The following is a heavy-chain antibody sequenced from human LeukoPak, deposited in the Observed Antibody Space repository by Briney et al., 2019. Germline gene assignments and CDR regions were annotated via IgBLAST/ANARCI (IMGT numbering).Heavy chain of an antibody. CDR2: INPSGGST. D-gene: IGHD1-26*01. CDR1: GYTFTSYY. Sequence: ASGKLSCKASGYTFTSYYMHWVREAPGQGLGGMGVINPSGGSTSYAQKFQGRVTMTRDMSTSTVYMELSSLRSEVTAVYYCARGSFLRSGSYLEPSDYWGQGTLVTVSS. CDR3: ARGSFLRSGSYLEPSDY. J-gene: IGHJ4*02. V-gene: IGHV1-46*01.